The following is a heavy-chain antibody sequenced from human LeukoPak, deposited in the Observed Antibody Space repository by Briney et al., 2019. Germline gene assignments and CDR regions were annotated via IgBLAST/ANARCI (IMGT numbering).Heavy chain of an antibody. V-gene: IGHV3-20*04. CDR1: GFTFDDYG. J-gene: IGHJ4*02. D-gene: IGHD3-22*01. CDR3: ARFPLYYYDSSGYFDY. Sequence: GGSLRLSCAASGFTFDDYGMSWVRQAPGKGLEWVSGINWNGGSTGYADSVKGRFTISRDNGKNSLYLQMNSLRAEDTAVYYCARFPLYYYDSSGYFDYWGQGTLVTVSS. CDR2: INWNGGST.